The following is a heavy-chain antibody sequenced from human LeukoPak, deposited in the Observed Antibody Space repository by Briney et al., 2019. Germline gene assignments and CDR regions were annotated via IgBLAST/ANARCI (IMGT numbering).Heavy chain of an antibody. CDR1: GGSISSSSYY. J-gene: IGHJ4*02. Sequence: KSSETLSLTCTVSGGSISSSSYYWGWIRQPPGKGLEWIGSIYYSGSTYYNPSLKSRVTISVDTSKNQFSLKLSSVTAADTAVYYCARAGDYYVSGSYLGYWGQGTLVTDSS. D-gene: IGHD3-10*01. V-gene: IGHV4-39*07. CDR3: ARAGDYYVSGSYLGY. CDR2: IYYSGST.